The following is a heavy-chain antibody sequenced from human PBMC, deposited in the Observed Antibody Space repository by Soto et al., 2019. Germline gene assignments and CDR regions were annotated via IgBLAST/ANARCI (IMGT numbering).Heavy chain of an antibody. V-gene: IGHV3-21*01. J-gene: IGHJ6*02. CDR3: ARESITIYGGGMAV. D-gene: IGHD3-10*02. Sequence: PGGSLRPSCVASDFTFSTYSMNWVRQAPGKGLGWVAYISATSNHIYYADSLKGRFTISRDNAKSSLYLHMNSLRAEDTAVYFFARESITIYGGGMAVWGQGTAVTVCS. CDR2: ISATSNHI. CDR1: DFTFSTYS.